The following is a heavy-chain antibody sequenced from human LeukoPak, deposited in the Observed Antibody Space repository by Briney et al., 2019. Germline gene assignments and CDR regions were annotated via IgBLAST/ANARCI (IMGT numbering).Heavy chain of an antibody. D-gene: IGHD3-9*01. CDR1: GYSFTTYW. CDR2: IYPGDSDT. CDR3: ARQYHDVLTGFYIHFDY. J-gene: IGHJ4*02. V-gene: IGHV5-51*01. Sequence: GESLKISCKDPGYSFTTYWIGRVRQMPVKGLEWMGIIYPGDSDTKYSPSFQGQVTISVDKSTSTTYLQWSSLKASDTAMYYCARQYHDVLTGFYIHFDYWGQGTLVTVSS.